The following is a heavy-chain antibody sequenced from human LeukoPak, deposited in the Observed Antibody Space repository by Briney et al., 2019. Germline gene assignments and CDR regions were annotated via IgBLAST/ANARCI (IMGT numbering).Heavy chain of an antibody. D-gene: IGHD3-10*02. Sequence: GGSLRLSCAASGFTFSSYEMNWVRQAPGKGLEWVSYISSSGSTIYYADSVTGRFTISRDNAKNSLYLQMNSLRAEDTAVYYCAELGITMIGGVWGKGTTVTISS. CDR1: GFTFSSYE. CDR2: ISSSGSTI. J-gene: IGHJ6*04. CDR3: AELGITMIGGV. V-gene: IGHV3-48*03.